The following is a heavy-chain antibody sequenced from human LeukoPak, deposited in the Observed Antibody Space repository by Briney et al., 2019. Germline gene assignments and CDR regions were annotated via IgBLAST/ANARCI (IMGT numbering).Heavy chain of an antibody. D-gene: IGHD6-19*01. CDR1: VFAFSSYS. J-gene: IGHJ4*02. V-gene: IGHV3-23*01. Sequence: GGSVRLSCAASVFAFSSYSISWVRQAPGKGLEWVSDISGSGGSTYYADSVKGRFTISRDNSKNTLYLQMNSLRAEDTAVYYCAKAHDLSSSGSSYFDYWGQGTLVTVSS. CDR2: ISGSGGST. CDR3: AKAHDLSSSGSSYFDY.